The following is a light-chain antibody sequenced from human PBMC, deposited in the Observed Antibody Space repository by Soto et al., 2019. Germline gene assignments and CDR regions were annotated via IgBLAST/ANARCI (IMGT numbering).Light chain of an antibody. CDR3: SSYTNSDTWV. Sequence: QSVLTQPASVSGSPGQSITISCSGTSSDVGGYNYVSWYQQHPGQVPKLTIYEVTNRPSGVSSRFSGSKSGNTASLTISGLQAEDEADYYCSSYTNSDTWVFGGGTKVTVL. V-gene: IGLV2-14*01. J-gene: IGLJ3*02. CDR1: SSDVGGYNY. CDR2: EVT.